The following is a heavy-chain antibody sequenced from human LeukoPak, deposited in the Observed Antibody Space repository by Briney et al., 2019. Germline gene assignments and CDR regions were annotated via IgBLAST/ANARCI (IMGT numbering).Heavy chain of an antibody. V-gene: IGHV4-39*07. Sequence: PSETLSLTCTVSGGSVSSGSYYWSWIRQPPGKGLEWIGEINHSGSTNYNPSLKSRVAISVDTSKNQFSLKLSSVTAADTAVYYCARVRVRFLEWIYKRQYYYGMDVWGQGTTVTVSS. J-gene: IGHJ6*02. CDR3: ARVRVRFLEWIYKRQYYYGMDV. CDR1: GGSVSSGSYY. CDR2: INHSGST. D-gene: IGHD3-3*01.